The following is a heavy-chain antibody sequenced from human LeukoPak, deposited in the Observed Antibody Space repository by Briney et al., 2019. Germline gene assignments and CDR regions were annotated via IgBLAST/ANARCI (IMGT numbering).Heavy chain of an antibody. CDR2: ISWNSGSI. V-gene: IGHV3-9*01. CDR3: AKGVTLDTRYAFDI. Sequence: GGSLRLSFSAPVFTLDDSPSASVRHAPGKGLEWVSGISWNSGSIGYADSVKGRFTISRDNAKNSLYLQMNSLRAEDTALYYCAKGVTLDTRYAFDIWGQGTMVTVSS. J-gene: IGHJ3*02. D-gene: IGHD1-1*01. CDR1: VFTLDDSP.